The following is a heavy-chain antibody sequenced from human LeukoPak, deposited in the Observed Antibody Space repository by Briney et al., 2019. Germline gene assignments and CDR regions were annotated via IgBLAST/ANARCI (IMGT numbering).Heavy chain of an antibody. D-gene: IGHD2-15*01. CDR2: IYYSGST. V-gene: IGHV4-39*07. J-gene: IGHJ4*02. CDR3: ARYPIVVVVAATSYFDY. CDR1: AGSISSSSYY. Sequence: PSETLSLTCTVSAGSISSSSYYWGWIRQPPGKGLEWIGSIYYSGSTYYNPSLKSRVTISVDTSKNQFSLKLSSVTAADTAVYYCARYPIVVVVAATSYFDYWGQGTLVTVSS.